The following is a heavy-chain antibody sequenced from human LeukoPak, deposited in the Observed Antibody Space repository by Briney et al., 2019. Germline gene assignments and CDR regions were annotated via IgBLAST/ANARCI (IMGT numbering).Heavy chain of an antibody. V-gene: IGHV4-39*07. Sequence: SETLSLTCTASGGSISSYYWSWIRQPPGKGLEWIGSMYYSGSTYYNPSLKSRVTISVDTSKNQFSLKLSSVTAADTAVYYCARAWSYYYYYMDVWGKGTTVTISS. CDR1: GGSISSYY. CDR2: MYYSGST. J-gene: IGHJ6*03. D-gene: IGHD2-8*01. CDR3: ARAWSYYYYYMDV.